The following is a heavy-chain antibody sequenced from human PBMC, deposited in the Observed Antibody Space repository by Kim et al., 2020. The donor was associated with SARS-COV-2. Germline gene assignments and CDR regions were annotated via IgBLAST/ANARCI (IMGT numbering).Heavy chain of an antibody. CDR3: ARPRAENTGRYWYFDL. J-gene: IGHJ2*01. V-gene: IGHV4-39*02. CDR2: VNYRGST. CDR1: ADSIANNKNY. Sequence: SETLSLTCAVSADSIANNKNYWGWVRQPPGKGLEWIGSVNYRGSTYYAPSLKSRVTISVDTSKNLFSLKLNSVTASDTGVYFCARPRAENTGRYWYFDLWGRGTLVTVSS. D-gene: IGHD1-1*01.